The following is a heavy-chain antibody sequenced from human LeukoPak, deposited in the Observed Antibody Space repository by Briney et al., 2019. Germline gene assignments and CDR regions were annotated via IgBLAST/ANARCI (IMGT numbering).Heavy chain of an antibody. CDR1: GLTFSTYW. CDR2: IKEDGSDK. CDR3: ARGVPTGVDYFDY. D-gene: IGHD1-1*01. J-gene: IGHJ4*02. Sequence: GGSLRLSCVASGLTFSTYWMTWVRQAPGKGLEWVANIKEDGSDKYYVDSVKGRFIISRDNSKNSLYLQMNSLRAEDTALYYCARGVPTGVDYFDYWGQGTLVTVSS. V-gene: IGHV3-7*04.